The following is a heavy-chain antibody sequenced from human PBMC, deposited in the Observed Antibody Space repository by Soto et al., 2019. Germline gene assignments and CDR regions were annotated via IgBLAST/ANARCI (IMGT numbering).Heavy chain of an antibody. J-gene: IGHJ4*02. D-gene: IGHD3-9*01. Sequence: HPGESLRLSCEASGFTFSSYDMHWVRQATGKGLEWVSAIGTAGDTYYPGSVKGRFTISRENAKNSLYLQMNSLRAGDTAVYYCARGRRYYDILTGYYYYFDYWGQGT. CDR3: ARGRRYYDILTGYYYYFDY. V-gene: IGHV3-13*01. CDR2: IGTAGDT. CDR1: GFTFSSYD.